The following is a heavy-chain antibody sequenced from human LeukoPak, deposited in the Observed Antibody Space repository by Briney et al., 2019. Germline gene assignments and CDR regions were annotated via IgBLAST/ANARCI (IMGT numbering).Heavy chain of an antibody. CDR1: GGSISSYY. CDR2: IYYSGST. J-gene: IGHJ4*02. Sequence: PSETLSLXCTVSGGSISSYYWSWNRQPPGKGLEWIGYIYYSGSTNYNPSLKSRVTISVDTSKNQFSLKLSSVTAADTAVYYCARLTMVRGAPDYWGQGTLVTVSS. V-gene: IGHV4-59*01. D-gene: IGHD3-10*01. CDR3: ARLTMVRGAPDY.